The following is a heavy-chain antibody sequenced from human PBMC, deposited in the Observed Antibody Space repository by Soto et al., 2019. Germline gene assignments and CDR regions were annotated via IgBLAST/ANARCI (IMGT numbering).Heavy chain of an antibody. CDR1: GGSISSGDYY. CDR3: ARAQGSGFLVS. Sequence: QVQLQESGPGLVKPSQTLSLTCTVSGGSISSGDYYWSWIRQPPGKGLEWIGYIYYSGSTYYNPSLKRRFTISVDTSKHQFSLKLSSVTAADTAVYYCARAQGSGFLVSWGQGTLVTVSS. V-gene: IGHV4-30-4*01. J-gene: IGHJ4*02. CDR2: IYYSGST. D-gene: IGHD3-10*01.